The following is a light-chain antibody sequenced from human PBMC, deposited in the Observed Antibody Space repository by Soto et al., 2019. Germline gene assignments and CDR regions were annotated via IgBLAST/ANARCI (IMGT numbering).Light chain of an antibody. J-gene: IGKJ1*01. V-gene: IGKV1-5*03. CDR2: KAS. CDR1: QSISSY. CDR3: QQYKSYSWT. Sequence: VQVTQSKSSLPASFAARVTVTCLASQSISSYLNWYQQRPGKAPNLLIYKASSLETGVPSRFSGSGSGTEFTLTISSLQPHDFAPYYCQQYKSYSWTFGQVANVDI.